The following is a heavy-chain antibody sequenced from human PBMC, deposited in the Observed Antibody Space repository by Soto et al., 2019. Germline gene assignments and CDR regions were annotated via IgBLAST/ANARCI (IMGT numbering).Heavy chain of an antibody. CDR3: AKDPFVGYDFWSGYRTFDY. Sequence: TGGSLRLSCAASGFTFSSYAMSWVRQAPGKGLEWVSAISGSGGSTYYADSVKGRFTISRDNSKNTLYLQMNSLRAEDTAVYYCAKDPFVGYDFWSGYRTFDYWGQGTLVTVSS. CDR1: GFTFSSYA. J-gene: IGHJ4*02. V-gene: IGHV3-23*01. D-gene: IGHD3-3*01. CDR2: ISGSGGST.